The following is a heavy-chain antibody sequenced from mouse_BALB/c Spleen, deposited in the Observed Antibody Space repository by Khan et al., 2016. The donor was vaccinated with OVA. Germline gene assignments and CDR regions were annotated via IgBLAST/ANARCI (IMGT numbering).Heavy chain of an antibody. CDR3: TINDYARGGLYAMDY. D-gene: IGHD2-4*01. CDR1: GYTFTDYS. V-gene: IGHV9-2-1*01. CDR2: INTETGEP. J-gene: IGHJ4*01. Sequence: QIQLVQSGPELKKPGETVKISCKASGYTFTDYSMQWVKQAPGKGLKWVGWINTETGEPTYADDFKGRFAFSLETSASTAYLQINNLKNEDTATYFCTINDYARGGLYAMDYWGQGTSVTVSS.